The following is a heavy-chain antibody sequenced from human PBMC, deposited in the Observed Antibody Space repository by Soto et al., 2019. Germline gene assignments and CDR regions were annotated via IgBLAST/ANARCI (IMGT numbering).Heavy chain of an antibody. CDR2: IYYSGST. J-gene: IGHJ4*02. Sequence: SETLSLTCTVSGGSISSYYWSWIRQPPGKGLEWIGYIYYSGSTNYNPSLKSRVTISVDTSKNQFSLKLSSVTAADTAVYYCARVWHLGQQLDPVPSYFDYWGQGTLVTVSS. CDR3: ARVWHLGQQLDPVPSYFDY. V-gene: IGHV4-59*01. D-gene: IGHD6-13*01. CDR1: GGSISSYY.